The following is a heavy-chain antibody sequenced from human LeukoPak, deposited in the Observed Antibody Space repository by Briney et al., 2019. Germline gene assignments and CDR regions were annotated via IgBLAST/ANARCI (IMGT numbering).Heavy chain of an antibody. CDR2: ISYDGGNK. CDR1: GFTFSSYG. Sequence: GGSLRLSCAASGFTFSSYGMHWVRQAPGKGLEWVAVISYDGGNKYYADSVKGRFTISRDNSKNTLYLQMNSLRAEDTAVYYCAKDGVPAAIGYFDYWAREPWSPSPQ. CDR3: AKDGVPAAIGYFDY. D-gene: IGHD2-2*01. V-gene: IGHV3-30*18. J-gene: IGHJ4*02.